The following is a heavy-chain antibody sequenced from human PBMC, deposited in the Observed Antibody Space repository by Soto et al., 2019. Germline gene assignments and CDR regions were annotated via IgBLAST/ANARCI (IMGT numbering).Heavy chain of an antibody. CDR2: ISSSSSDI. J-gene: IGHJ6*02. V-gene: IGHV3-21*01. Sequence: EVQLVESGGGLVKPGESLRLSCAASGFTFSSYSMNWVRQAPGKGLEWVSSISSSSSDIYYADSVKGRFTISRDNAKKSVYLQMNSLRAEDTAVYSCARVVGAYYGMDVWGQGTTVTVSS. D-gene: IGHD1-26*01. CDR3: ARVVGAYYGMDV. CDR1: GFTFSSYS.